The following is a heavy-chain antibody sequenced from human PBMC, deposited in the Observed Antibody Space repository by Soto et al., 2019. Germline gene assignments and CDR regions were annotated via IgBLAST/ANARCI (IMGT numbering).Heavy chain of an antibody. CDR2: IYYSGST. V-gene: IGHV4-39*01. CDR3: ARRNVYDDSSNYCLDAVGC. Sequence: SEALSLTCTVSGGSFRSSTYYWGWIRQPPGKGLEWIGRIYYSGSTYSNPSLKSRVTISVDPSKNQFSLKLSSVAAACTAGYYCARRNVYDDSSNYCLDAVGCWIQGTMVTVSS. CDR1: GGSFRSSTYY. J-gene: IGHJ3*01. D-gene: IGHD3-22*01.